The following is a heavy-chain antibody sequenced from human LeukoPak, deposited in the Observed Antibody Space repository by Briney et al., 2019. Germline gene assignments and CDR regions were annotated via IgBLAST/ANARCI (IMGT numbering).Heavy chain of an antibody. CDR2: INHSGST. J-gene: IGHJ5*02. CDR3: ARVLIISNWFDP. CDR1: GASFSGYY. Sequence: SETLSLTCAVYGASFSGYYWSWIRQPPGKGLEWIGEINHSGSTNYNPSLKSRLTMSVDTSKNQFSLKLNSVTAADTAVYYCARVLIISNWFDPWGQGTLVTVSS. D-gene: IGHD3-10*01. V-gene: IGHV4-34*01.